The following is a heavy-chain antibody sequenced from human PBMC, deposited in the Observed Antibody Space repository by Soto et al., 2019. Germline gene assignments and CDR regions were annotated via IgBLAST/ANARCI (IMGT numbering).Heavy chain of an antibody. D-gene: IGHD2-2*01. CDR2: IIPIFGTA. CDR1: GGTFSSYA. CDR3: ARHVQAAGYYYGMDV. J-gene: IGHJ6*02. V-gene: IGHV1-69*12. Sequence: QVQLVQSGAEVKKPGSSVKVSCKASGGTFSSYAISWVRQAPGQGLEWMGGIIPIFGTANYAQKFQGRVTITADESPSTAYMALSSLRSADTAVYYCARHVQAAGYYYGMDVWGQGTTVTVSS.